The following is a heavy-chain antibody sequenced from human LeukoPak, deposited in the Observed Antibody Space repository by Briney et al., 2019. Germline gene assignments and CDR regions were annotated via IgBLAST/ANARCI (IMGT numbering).Heavy chain of an antibody. Sequence: PSETLSLTCAVYGGSFSGYYWSWIRQPPGKGLEWIGEINHSGSTNYNPSLKSRVTISVDTSKNQFSLKLSSVTAADTAVYYCARHRSGWNFWAFDIWGQGTMVTVSS. CDR2: INHSGST. J-gene: IGHJ3*02. D-gene: IGHD6-19*01. CDR3: ARHRSGWNFWAFDI. CDR1: GGSFSGYY. V-gene: IGHV4-34*01.